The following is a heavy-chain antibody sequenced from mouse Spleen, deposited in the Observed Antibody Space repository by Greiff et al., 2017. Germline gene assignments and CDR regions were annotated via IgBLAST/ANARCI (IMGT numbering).Heavy chain of an antibody. V-gene: IGHV2-2*01. CDR2: IWSGGST. CDR3: ARKEGDYDGFAY. J-gene: IGHJ3*01. Sequence: VQLQQSGPGLVQPSQSLSITCTVSGFSLTSYGVHWVRQSPGKGLEWLGVIWSGGSTDYNAAFISRLSISKDNSKSQVFFKMNSLQADDTAIYYCARKEGDYDGFAYWGQGTLVTVSA. CDR1: GFSLTSYG. D-gene: IGHD2-4*01.